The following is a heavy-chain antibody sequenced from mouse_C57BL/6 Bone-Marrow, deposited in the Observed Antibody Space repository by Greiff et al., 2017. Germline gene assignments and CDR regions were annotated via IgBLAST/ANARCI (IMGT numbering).Heavy chain of an antibody. D-gene: IGHD1-1*01. CDR1: GFTFSDAW. V-gene: IGHV6-6*01. J-gene: IGHJ3*01. CDR3: HAVVATPAWFAY. CDR2: IRNKANNHAT. Sequence: EVKLMESGGGLVQPGGSMKLSCAASGFTFSDAWMDWVRQSPGKGLEWVAEIRNKANNHATYYAESVKGRFTISRDDSKSSVYLQMNSLRAEDTGINYCHAVVATPAWFAYWGQGTLVTVSA.